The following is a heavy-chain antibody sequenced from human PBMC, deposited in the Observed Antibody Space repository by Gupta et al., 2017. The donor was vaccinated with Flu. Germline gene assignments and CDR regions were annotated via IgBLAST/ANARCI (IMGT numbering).Heavy chain of an antibody. Sequence: AMSWVRQAPGKGLEWIAGLSSSGTVTQYANSVKGRFTISRDTLKNTLFLQMNSLRAEDTAVYYCTKEKIATTTTFGYYFDYWGQGTLVTVSS. CDR1: A. CDR3: TKEKIATTTTFGYYFDY. CDR2: LSSSGTVT. J-gene: IGHJ4*02. D-gene: IGHD3-10*02. V-gene: IGHV3-23*01.